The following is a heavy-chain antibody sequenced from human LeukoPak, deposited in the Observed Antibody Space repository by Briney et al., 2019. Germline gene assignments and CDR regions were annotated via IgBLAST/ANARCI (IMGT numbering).Heavy chain of an antibody. Sequence: PGGSLRLSCAASGFTFSSYWMSWVRQAPGKGLEWVANVKQDGSEKYYVDSVKGRFTISRDNAKNSLYLQMNSLRAEDTAVYYCAREENSSSWYIYYYMDVWGKGTTVTASS. V-gene: IGHV3-7*01. CDR2: VKQDGSEK. CDR3: AREENSSSWYIYYYMDV. CDR1: GFTFSSYW. J-gene: IGHJ6*03. D-gene: IGHD6-13*01.